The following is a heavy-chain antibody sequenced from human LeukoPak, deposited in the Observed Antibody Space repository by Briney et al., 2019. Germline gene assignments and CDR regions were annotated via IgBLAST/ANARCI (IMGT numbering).Heavy chain of an antibody. CDR1: GGSISSSNYY. Sequence: SETLSLTCTVSGGSISSSNYYWGWIRQPPGKGLEWIGSIYHSGSTYYNPSLKSRVTISVDTSKNQFSLKLSSVTAADTAVYYCARDVEMATITGFDYWGQGTLVTVSS. CDR2: IYHSGST. D-gene: IGHD5-24*01. CDR3: ARDVEMATITGFDY. J-gene: IGHJ4*02. V-gene: IGHV4-39*07.